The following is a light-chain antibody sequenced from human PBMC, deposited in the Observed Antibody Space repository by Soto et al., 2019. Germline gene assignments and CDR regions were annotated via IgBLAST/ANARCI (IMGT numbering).Light chain of an antibody. Sequence: QSVLTQPPSASGTPGQRVSISCSGSSSNIGSNSVNWYQQLPGTAPKLLIYSNNQRPSGVPDRISGSKSGTSASLAISGLQSEDAADYYCAAWDDSLNGPVFGTGTKVTVL. V-gene: IGLV1-44*01. J-gene: IGLJ1*01. CDR1: SSNIGSNS. CDR3: AAWDDSLNGPV. CDR2: SNN.